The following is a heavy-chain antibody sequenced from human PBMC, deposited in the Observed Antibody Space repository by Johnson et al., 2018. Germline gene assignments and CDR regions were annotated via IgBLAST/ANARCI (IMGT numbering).Heavy chain of an antibody. CDR2: ISYDGNKK. CDR1: GFTFSNYG. J-gene: IGHJ3*02. CDR3: ARDSPGGGWPLDAFDI. D-gene: IGHD6-19*01. V-gene: IGHV3-30*03. Sequence: QVQLVESGGGVVQPGRSLRLSCAASGFTFSNYGMHWVRQAPGKGLEWVAVISYDGNKKYYVDSVKGRFTISRDNSKNTLYLQMNSLRAEDTAVYYCARDSPGGGWPLDAFDIWGQGTMVTVSS.